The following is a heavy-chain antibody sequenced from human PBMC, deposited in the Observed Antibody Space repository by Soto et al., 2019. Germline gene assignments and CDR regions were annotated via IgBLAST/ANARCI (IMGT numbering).Heavy chain of an antibody. CDR3: ASAGDIVVVPAASSYYYYGMDV. V-gene: IGHV1-3*01. J-gene: IGHJ6*02. Sequence: QVQLVQSGAEVKKPGASVKVSCKASGYTFTSYAMHWVRQAPGQRLEWMGWINAGNGNTKYSQKFQGRVTITRDTSASTAYMELSSLRSEDTAVYYCASAGDIVVVPAASSYYYYGMDVWGQGTTVTVSS. CDR1: GYTFTSYA. CDR2: INAGNGNT. D-gene: IGHD2-2*01.